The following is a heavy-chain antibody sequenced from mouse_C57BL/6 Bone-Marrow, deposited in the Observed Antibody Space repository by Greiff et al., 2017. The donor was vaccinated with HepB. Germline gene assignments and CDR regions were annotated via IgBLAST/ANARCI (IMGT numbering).Heavy chain of an antibody. J-gene: IGHJ1*03. V-gene: IGHV14-2*01. CDR1: GFNIKDYY. CDR3: ASIYYYGSSRYFDV. CDR2: IDPEDGET. Sequence: VQLQQSGAELVKPGASVKLSCTASGFNIKDYYMHWVKQRTEQGLEWIGRIDPEDGETKYAPNFQGKATITADTSSNTAYLQLSSLTSEDTAVYYCASIYYYGSSRYFDVWGTGTTVTVSS. D-gene: IGHD1-1*01.